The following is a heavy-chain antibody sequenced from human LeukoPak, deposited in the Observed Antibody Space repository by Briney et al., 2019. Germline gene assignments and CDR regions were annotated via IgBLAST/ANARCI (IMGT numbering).Heavy chain of an antibody. CDR3: ARDRGYGDYVDLFDY. Sequence: ASVKVSCKASGCTFTSYGISWVRQAPGQGLEWMGWISAYNGNTNYAQKLQGRVTITTDTSTSTAYMELRSLRSDDTAVYYCARDRGYGDYVDLFDYWGQGTLVTVSS. V-gene: IGHV1-18*01. CDR1: GCTFTSYG. J-gene: IGHJ4*02. CDR2: ISAYNGNT. D-gene: IGHD4-17*01.